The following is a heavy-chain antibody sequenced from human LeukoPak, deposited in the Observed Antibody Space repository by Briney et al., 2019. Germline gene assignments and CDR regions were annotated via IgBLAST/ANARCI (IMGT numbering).Heavy chain of an antibody. CDR3: ARGRWHPSVRVDY. D-gene: IGHD6-13*01. CDR1: GGSFSGYY. J-gene: IGHJ4*02. CDR2: INHSGST. V-gene: IGHV4-34*01. Sequence: SETLSLTCAVCGGSFSGYYWSWIRQPPGKGLEWIGEINHSGSTNYNPSLKSRVTISVDTSKNQFSLKLNSVTAADTAVYYCARGRWHPSVRVDYWGQGTLVTVSS.